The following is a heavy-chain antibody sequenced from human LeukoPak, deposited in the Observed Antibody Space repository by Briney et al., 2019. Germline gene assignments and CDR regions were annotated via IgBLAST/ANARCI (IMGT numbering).Heavy chain of an antibody. J-gene: IGHJ4*02. D-gene: IGHD2/OR15-2a*01. CDR2: IHHSGSI. Sequence: SVTLSLTRPVSGGSISSSNWWRWVRQPPGPGLECIGEIHHSGSINYNPSLKSRATISVDKSKNQFSLKLSSVTAADTAVYYCARKTIEPIEGNFDYWGQGSLVTVSS. V-gene: IGHV4-4*02. CDR3: ARKTIEPIEGNFDY. CDR1: GGSISSSNW.